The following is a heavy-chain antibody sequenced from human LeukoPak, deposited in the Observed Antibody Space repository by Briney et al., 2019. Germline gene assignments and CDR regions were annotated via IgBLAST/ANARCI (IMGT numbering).Heavy chain of an antibody. V-gene: IGHV4-59*11. Sequence: SETLSLTCTVSGGSISSHYWSWIRQPPGKGLEWIGYIYYSGSTNYNPSLKSRVTISVDTSKNQFSLKLSSMTAADTAVYYCAGGAQWEHRAFDIWGQGTMVTVSS. CDR1: GGSISSHY. D-gene: IGHD1-26*01. CDR3: AGGAQWEHRAFDI. CDR2: IYYSGST. J-gene: IGHJ3*02.